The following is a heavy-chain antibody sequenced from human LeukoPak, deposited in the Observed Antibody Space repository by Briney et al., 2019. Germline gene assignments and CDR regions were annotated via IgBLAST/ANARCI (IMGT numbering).Heavy chain of an antibody. CDR3: ARADSSGYLFAFDY. D-gene: IGHD3-22*01. CDR1: GGSISSYY. Sequence: SETLSLTCTVSGGSISSYYWSWIRQPPGKGLEWIGYIYYSGSTNYNPSLKSRVTISVDTSKNQFSLKLSSVTAADTAVYYCARADSSGYLFAFDYWGQGTLVTVSS. J-gene: IGHJ4*02. V-gene: IGHV4-59*01. CDR2: IYYSGST.